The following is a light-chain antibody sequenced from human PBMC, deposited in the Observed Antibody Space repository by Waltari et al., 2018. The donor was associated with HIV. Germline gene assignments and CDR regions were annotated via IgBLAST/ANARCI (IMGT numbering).Light chain of an antibody. V-gene: IGLV3-21*02. CDR1: NIGSKG. CDR2: DDS. CDR3: QVCDTSNDHPYV. Sequence: SYVLTQPPSVSVATGQTASITCGGNNIGSKGVHWYQQKPGQAPVLVVYDDSGRPSRIPERFSGSNSGNTATLTISTVEAGDEADYYCQVCDTSNDHPYVFGTGTKVTVL. J-gene: IGLJ1*01.